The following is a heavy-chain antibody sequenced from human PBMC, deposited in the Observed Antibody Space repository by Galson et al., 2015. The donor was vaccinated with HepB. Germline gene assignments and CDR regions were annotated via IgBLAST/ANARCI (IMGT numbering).Heavy chain of an antibody. CDR2: IYPGDSDT. D-gene: IGHD6-19*01. J-gene: IGHJ4*02. Sequence: QSGAEVKKPGESLKISCKGSGYSFTNYWIGWVRQLPGKGLEWMGIIYPGDSDTRYSPSFQGQVTISADKSISATYLQWSSLKASDTAKYYCARHKSPYSGGWGNFDYWGRGTLVTVSS. CDR1: GYSFTNYW. CDR3: ARHKSPYSGGWGNFDY. V-gene: IGHV5-51*01.